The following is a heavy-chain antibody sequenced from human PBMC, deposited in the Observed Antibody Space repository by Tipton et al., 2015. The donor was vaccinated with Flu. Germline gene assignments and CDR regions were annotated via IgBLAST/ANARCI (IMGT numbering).Heavy chain of an antibody. J-gene: IGHJ4*02. D-gene: IGHD3-10*01. CDR1: GRSISSSSDY. Sequence: TLSLTCNVSGRSISSSSDYWGWIRQPPGKGLEWIGTIYSSGSTYFNPSLRSRVTISVDTSKNQFSLKLRSVTAAGTAVYFCARLESYGSPFDSLGQGTLVTVSS. V-gene: IGHV4-39*01. CDR3: ARLESYGSPFDS. CDR2: IYSSGST.